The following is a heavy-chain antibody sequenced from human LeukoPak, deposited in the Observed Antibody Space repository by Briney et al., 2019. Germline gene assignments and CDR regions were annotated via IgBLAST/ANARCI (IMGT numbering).Heavy chain of an antibody. CDR1: GGSFSGYY. CDR2: IYHSGSS. Sequence: SETLSLTCAVYGGSFSGYYWSWIRQPPGKGLEWIGSIYHSGSSYYNPSLKSRVTISVDTSKNHFSLKLSSVTAADTAVYYCARVAVVITMTRFDYWGQGTLVTVSS. J-gene: IGHJ4*02. D-gene: IGHD3-22*01. CDR3: ARVAVVITMTRFDY. V-gene: IGHV4-34*01.